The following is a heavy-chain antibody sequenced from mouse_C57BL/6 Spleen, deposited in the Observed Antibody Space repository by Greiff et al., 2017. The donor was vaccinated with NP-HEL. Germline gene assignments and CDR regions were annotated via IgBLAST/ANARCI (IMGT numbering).Heavy chain of an antibody. CDR2: IDPSDSYT. Sequence: QVQLQQPGAELVKPGASVKLSCKASGYTFTSYWMQWVNQRPGQGLEWIGEIDPSDSYTNYNQKFKGKATLTVDTSSSTAYMQLSSLTSEDSAVYYCARIYDGYYIDYWGQGTTLTVSS. V-gene: IGHV1-50*01. CDR1: GYTFTSYW. D-gene: IGHD2-3*01. CDR3: ARIYDGYYIDY. J-gene: IGHJ2*01.